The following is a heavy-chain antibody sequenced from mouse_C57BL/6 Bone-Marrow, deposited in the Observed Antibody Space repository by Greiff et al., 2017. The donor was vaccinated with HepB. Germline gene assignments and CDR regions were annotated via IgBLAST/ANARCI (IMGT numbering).Heavy chain of an antibody. CDR3: ARGVYYYGSSYDY. J-gene: IGHJ2*01. V-gene: IGHV1-63*01. CDR1: GYTFTNYW. D-gene: IGHD1-1*01. Sequence: VQLQQSGAELVRPGTSVKMSCKASGYTFTNYWIGWAKQRPGHGLEWIGDIYPGGGYTNYNEKFKGKATLTADKSSSTAYMQFSSLTSEDSAIYYCARGVYYYGSSYDYWGQGTTLTVSS. CDR2: IYPGGGYT.